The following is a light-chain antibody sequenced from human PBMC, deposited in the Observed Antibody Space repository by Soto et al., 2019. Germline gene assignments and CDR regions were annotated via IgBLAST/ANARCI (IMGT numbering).Light chain of an antibody. J-gene: IGKJ1*01. CDR1: QSIRSW. CDR2: DAS. V-gene: IGKV1-5*01. CDR3: QQYNTYSRT. Sequence: DIQMTQSPSTLSASVGDRVTLTCRASQSIRSWLAWYQQKAGKAPKLLIYDASNLEIGVPLRFSGSGSGTEFTLTISTLQPDDFATYYCQQYNTYSRTFGQGTKVDIK.